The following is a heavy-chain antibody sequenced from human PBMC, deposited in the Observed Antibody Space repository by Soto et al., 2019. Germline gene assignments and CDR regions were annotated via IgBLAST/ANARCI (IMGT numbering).Heavy chain of an antibody. V-gene: IGHV1-8*01. D-gene: IGHD3-3*01. CDR3: ARGGPAYYDFWSGYYHYYYYGMDV. J-gene: IGHJ6*02. CDR1: GYTFTSYD. CDR2: MNPNSGNT. Sequence: ASVKVSCKASGYTFTSYDINWVRQATGQGLKWMGWMNPNSGNTGYAQKFQGRVTMTRNTSISTAYMELSSLRSEDTAVYYCARGGPAYYDFWSGYYHYYYYGMDVWGQGATVTVSS.